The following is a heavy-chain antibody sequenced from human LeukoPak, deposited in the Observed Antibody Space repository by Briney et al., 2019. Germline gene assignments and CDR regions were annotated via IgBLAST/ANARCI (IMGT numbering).Heavy chain of an antibody. CDR2: INHSGST. V-gene: IGHV4-34*01. Sequence: SETLSLTCAVYGGSFSGYYWSWIRQPPGEGLEWIGEINHSGSTNYNPSLKSRVTISVDTSKNQFSLKLSSVTAADTAVYYCASYRGGLDYWGQGALVTVSS. CDR1: GGSFSGYY. D-gene: IGHD1-14*01. J-gene: IGHJ4*02. CDR3: ASYRGGLDY.